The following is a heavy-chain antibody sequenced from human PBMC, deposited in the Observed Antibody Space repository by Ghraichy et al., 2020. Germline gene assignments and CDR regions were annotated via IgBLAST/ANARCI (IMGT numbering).Heavy chain of an antibody. CDR2: FNPLFGTA. V-gene: IGHV1-69*13. Sequence: SVKVSCKASGGTLNNYAISWVRQAPGQGLEWLGGFNPLFGTANYAQNFQGRVTMTADESTATAFLEVSSLRLEDQAWYYCARGAPAQLLVYFLDHWGQGSLVTVSS. CDR3: ARGAPAQLLVYFLDH. CDR1: GGTLNNYA. J-gene: IGHJ4*02. D-gene: IGHD2-8*01.